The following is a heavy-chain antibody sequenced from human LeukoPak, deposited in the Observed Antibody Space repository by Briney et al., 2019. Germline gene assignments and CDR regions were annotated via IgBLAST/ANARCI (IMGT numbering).Heavy chain of an antibody. D-gene: IGHD4-17*01. CDR2: ISPGGEET. V-gene: IGHV3-23*01. J-gene: IGHJ5*01. CDR1: GFTFSSFA. Sequence: GSLSLSCSASGFTFSSFAMNWVRQAPGKRLEWVSSISPGGEETYYADSVEGRFTISRDNSKNTLSLQMNSLRAEDTAVYYCAKQYIVTTWYWFGSWGQGTLVTVSS. CDR3: AKQYIVTTWYWFGS.